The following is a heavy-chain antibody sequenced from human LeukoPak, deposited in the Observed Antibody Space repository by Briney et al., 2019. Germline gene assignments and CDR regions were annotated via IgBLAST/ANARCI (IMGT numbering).Heavy chain of an antibody. J-gene: IGHJ6*03. CDR1: GYTFTGYY. V-gene: IGHV1-2*02. CDR2: INPKSGGT. D-gene: IGHD3-10*01. CDR3: ARSLCFGELSDYYYYMDV. Sequence: ASVKVSCKASGYTFTGYYMHWVRQAPGQGLEWMGWINPKSGGTNYAQKFQGRVTMTRDTSISTAYMELSRLRSDDTAVYYCARSLCFGELSDYYYYMDVWGKGTTVTISS.